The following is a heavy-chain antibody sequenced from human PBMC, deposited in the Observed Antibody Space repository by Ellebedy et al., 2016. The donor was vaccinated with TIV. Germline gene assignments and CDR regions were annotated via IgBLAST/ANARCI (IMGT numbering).Heavy chain of an antibody. V-gene: IGHV3-43*01. Sequence: GGSLRLSCAASGLTFSSYSMNWVRQAPGKGLEWVSLIGWDGVSTYYADSVKGRFTISRDNSKDSLHLQMTSLKVEDSALYYCVKGRQWLLHYWGQGTLVTVSS. CDR1: GLTFSSYS. D-gene: IGHD6-19*01. J-gene: IGHJ4*02. CDR3: VKGRQWLLHY. CDR2: IGWDGVST.